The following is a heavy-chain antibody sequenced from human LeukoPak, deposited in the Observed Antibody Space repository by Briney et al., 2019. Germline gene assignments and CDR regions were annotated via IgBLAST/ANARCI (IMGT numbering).Heavy chain of an antibody. CDR2: ISGSGGST. D-gene: IGHD6-19*01. Sequence: GGSLRLSCAASGFTFSSYAMSWVRQAPGKGLEWVSAISGSGGSTYYADSVKGRFTISRDNSKNTLYLQMNSLRAEDTALYYCAIREMDSSGWCLGYWGQGTLVTVSS. V-gene: IGHV3-23*01. J-gene: IGHJ4*02. CDR3: AIREMDSSGWCLGY. CDR1: GFTFSSYA.